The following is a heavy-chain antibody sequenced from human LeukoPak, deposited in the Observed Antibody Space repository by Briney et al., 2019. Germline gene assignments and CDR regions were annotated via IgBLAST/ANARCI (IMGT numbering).Heavy chain of an antibody. CDR2: INPNSGGT. CDR3: ASLSYYDLSGYFY. D-gene: IGHD3-22*01. CDR1: GYTFTGYY. J-gene: IGHJ4*02. V-gene: IGHV1-2*02. Sequence: ASVKVSCKASGYTFTGYYMHWVRQAPGQGLEWMGWINPNSGGTNYAQKFQGRVTMTRDTSISTAYMELSRLRSDDTAAYYCASLSYYDLSGYFYWGQGTLVTVSS.